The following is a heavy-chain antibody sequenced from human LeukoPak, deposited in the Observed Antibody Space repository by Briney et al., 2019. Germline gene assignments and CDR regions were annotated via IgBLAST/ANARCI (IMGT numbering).Heavy chain of an antibody. CDR2: ISSNGGST. CDR3: ARDHYDSSGYWYYFDY. J-gene: IGHJ4*02. V-gene: IGHV3-64*01. Sequence: PGGSLRLSSAASGFTFSGYAMHWVRQAPGKGLEYVSAISSNGGSTYYANSVKDRFTISRDNSKNTLYLQMGSLRAADMAVYYCARDHYDSSGYWYYFDYWGQGTLVTVSS. D-gene: IGHD3-22*01. CDR1: GFTFSGYA.